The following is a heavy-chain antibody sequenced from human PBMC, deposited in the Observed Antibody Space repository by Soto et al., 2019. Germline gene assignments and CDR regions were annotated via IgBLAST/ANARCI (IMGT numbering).Heavy chain of an antibody. J-gene: IGHJ4*02. CDR1: GGSFSGYY. CDR3: ARAGQLSYFDY. CDR2: INHSGST. V-gene: IGHV4-34*01. Sequence: LSLTCAVYGGSFSGYYWSWIRQPPGKGLEWRGEINHSGSTNYNPSLKSRVTISVDTSKNKFSLKLSYVTAVDTAVYYCARAGQLSYFDYWGQGTLVTVSS. D-gene: IGHD6-6*01.